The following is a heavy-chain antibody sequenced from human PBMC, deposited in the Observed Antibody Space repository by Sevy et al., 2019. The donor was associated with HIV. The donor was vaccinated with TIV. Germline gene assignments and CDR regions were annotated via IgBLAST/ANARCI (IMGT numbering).Heavy chain of an antibody. CDR1: GFTFSDYY. V-gene: IGHV3-11*04. CDR3: AREGYYYGSGSYDWFDP. J-gene: IGHJ5*02. Sequence: GGSLRLSCAASGFTFSDYYMSWIHQAPGKGLEWVSYISSSGSTIYYADSVKGRFTMSRDNAKNSLYLQMNSLRAEDTAVYYCAREGYYYGSGSYDWFDPWGQGTLVTVSS. D-gene: IGHD3-10*01. CDR2: ISSSGSTI.